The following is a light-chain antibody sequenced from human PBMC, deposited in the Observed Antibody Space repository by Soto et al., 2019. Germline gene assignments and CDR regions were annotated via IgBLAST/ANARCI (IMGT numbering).Light chain of an antibody. Sequence: IVLTQSPGTLSLSPGERATLSCRASPSVTSSYLAWYQQKPGQAPRLLIYGASSRATGIPDRFSGSGSGTDFTLTISRLEPQDFAMYYGHQYGSSPLTFGGGTKVEIK. CDR1: PSVTSSY. V-gene: IGKV3-20*01. J-gene: IGKJ4*01. CDR3: HQYGSSPLT. CDR2: GAS.